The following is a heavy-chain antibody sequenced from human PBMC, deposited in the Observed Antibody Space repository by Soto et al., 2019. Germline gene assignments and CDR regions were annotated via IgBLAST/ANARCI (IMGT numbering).Heavy chain of an antibody. CDR2: IRSKANSYAT. V-gene: IGHV3-73*01. CDR1: GFTFSGSA. D-gene: IGHD3-9*01. J-gene: IGHJ6*02. CDR3: THILTGYSPNYYYGMDV. Sequence: PGGSLRLSCAASGFTFSGSAMHWVRQASGKGLDWVGRIRSKANSYATAYAASVKGRFTISRDDSKNTAYLQMNSLKTEDTAVYYCTHILTGYSPNYYYGMDVWGQGTTVTVSS.